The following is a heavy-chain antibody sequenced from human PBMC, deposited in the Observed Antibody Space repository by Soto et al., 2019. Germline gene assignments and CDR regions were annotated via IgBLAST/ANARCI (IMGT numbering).Heavy chain of an antibody. D-gene: IGHD2-2*02. Sequence: QVQLVQSGAEVKKPGSSVKVSCKASGGTFSSYAISWVRQAPGQGLEWMGGIIPIFGTANYAQKFQGRVTITADESTRTAYMELRSLRSGDMDGYYCASGAFVNYTPFDPWGQGTLVTVSS. V-gene: IGHV1-69*01. CDR3: ASGAFVNYTPFDP. CDR1: GGTFSSYA. J-gene: IGHJ5*02. CDR2: IIPIFGTA.